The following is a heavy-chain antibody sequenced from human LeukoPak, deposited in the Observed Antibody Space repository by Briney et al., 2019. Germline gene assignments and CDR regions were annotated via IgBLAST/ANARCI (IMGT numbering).Heavy chain of an antibody. V-gene: IGHV3-48*03. CDR2: ISSGSSNV. CDR3: AKRGTTVTTPPSDY. Sequence: GGSLRLSCVASGFTFSSYEMNWVRQAPGKGLEWLSYISSGSSNVFYADSVKGRFTISRDNSKNTLSLQMNSLRAEDTAVYYCAKRGTTVTTPPSDYWGQGTLVTVSS. CDR1: GFTFSSYE. D-gene: IGHD4-17*01. J-gene: IGHJ4*02.